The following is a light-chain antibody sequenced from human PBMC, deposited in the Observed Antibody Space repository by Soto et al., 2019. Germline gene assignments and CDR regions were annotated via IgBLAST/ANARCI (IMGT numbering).Light chain of an antibody. J-gene: IGKJ1*01. CDR2: GAS. V-gene: IGKV3-20*01. Sequence: EIVLTQSPGTLSLSPGERATLSCRASQSVSSSYLAWYQQKPGQAPRLLIYGASSRTTGIPERFSGSGSRTDFTLSISRLEPEDFAVYYCQQYGSSPRTFGQGTKVDIK. CDR1: QSVSSSY. CDR3: QQYGSSPRT.